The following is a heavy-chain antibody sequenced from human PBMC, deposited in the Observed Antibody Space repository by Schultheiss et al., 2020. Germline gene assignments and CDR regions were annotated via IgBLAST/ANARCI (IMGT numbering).Heavy chain of an antibody. J-gene: IGHJ4*02. D-gene: IGHD2-21*01. CDR3: ARVGCCGEIGKDY. CDR1: GGSISSSSYY. Sequence: SQTLSLTCTVSGGSISSSSYYWGWIRQPPGKGLEWIGYIYHSGSTYYNPSLKSRVTISVDRSKNQFSLKLSSVTAADTAVYYCARVGCCGEIGKDYWGQGTLVTVSS. CDR2: IYHSGST. V-gene: IGHV4-39*07.